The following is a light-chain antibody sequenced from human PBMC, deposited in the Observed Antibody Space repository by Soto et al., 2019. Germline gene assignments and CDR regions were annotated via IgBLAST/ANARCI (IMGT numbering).Light chain of an antibody. V-gene: IGLV2-23*01. CDR1: SSDVGAYDA. Sequence: ALAQPASVSGSPGQSITISCTGTSSDVGAYDAVSWYQQHPGKAPQVIIYRGTKRPSGVSTRFSGSVSGNTASLTVSGLQAEDEAEYFCCSSAPESTYVFGTGTKATVL. J-gene: IGLJ1*01. CDR3: CSSAPESTYV. CDR2: RGT.